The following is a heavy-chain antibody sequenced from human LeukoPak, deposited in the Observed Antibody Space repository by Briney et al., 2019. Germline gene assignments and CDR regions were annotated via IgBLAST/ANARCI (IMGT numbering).Heavy chain of an antibody. CDR3: ATPPSGIVAE. Sequence: PGGSLRLSCAASGFTFSSYEMNWVRQAPGKGLEWVSYISSSGSTIYYADSVKGRFTISRDNAKNSLYLQMNSLRAEDTAVYYCATPPSGIVAEWGQGTLVTVSS. V-gene: IGHV3-48*03. J-gene: IGHJ4*02. D-gene: IGHD3-10*01. CDR1: GFTFSSYE. CDR2: ISSSGSTI.